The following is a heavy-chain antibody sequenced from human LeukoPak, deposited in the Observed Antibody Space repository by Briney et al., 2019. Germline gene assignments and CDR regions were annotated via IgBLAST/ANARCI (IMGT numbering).Heavy chain of an antibody. D-gene: IGHD3-10*01. CDR1: GFTFSNAW. CDR2: IKSKTDGGTT. CDR3: ARVYYGSGSLHYYYYYMDV. V-gene: IGHV3-15*01. J-gene: IGHJ6*03. Sequence: PGGPLRLSCAASGFTFSNAWMSWVRQAPGKGLEWVGRIKSKTDGGTTDYAAPVKGRFTISRDDSKNTLYLQMNSLRAEDTAVYYCARVYYGSGSLHYYYYYMDVWGKGATVTISS.